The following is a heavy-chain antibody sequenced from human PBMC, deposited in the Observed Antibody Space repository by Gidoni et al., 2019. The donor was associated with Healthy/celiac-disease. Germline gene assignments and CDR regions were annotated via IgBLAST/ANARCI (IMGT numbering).Heavy chain of an antibody. CDR2: IYTSGST. V-gene: IGHV4-61*02. CDR1: GGSISSGSYY. CDR3: ARGPTTEAFDI. Sequence: QVQLQESGPGLVKPSQTLSLTCTVSGGSISSGSYYWSWIRQPAGKGLEWIGRIYTSGSTNYNPSLKSRVTISVDTSKNQFSLKLSSVTAADTAVYYCARGPTTEAFDIWGQGTMVTVSS. J-gene: IGHJ3*02.